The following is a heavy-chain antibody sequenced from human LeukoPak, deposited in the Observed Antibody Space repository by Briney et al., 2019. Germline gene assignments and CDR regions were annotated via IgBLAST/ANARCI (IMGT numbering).Heavy chain of an antibody. CDR1: GGSISSYY. D-gene: IGHD6-19*01. J-gene: IGHJ6*03. CDR2: IHYSGST. CDR3: ARQGGIAVAGNYYYYYMDV. Sequence: SETLSLTCTVSGGSISSYYWSWIRQPPGKGLEWIGYIHYSGSTNYNPSLKSRVTISVDTSKNQFSLKLSSVTAADTAVYYCARQGGIAVAGNYYYYYMDVWGKGTTVTISS. V-gene: IGHV4-59*08.